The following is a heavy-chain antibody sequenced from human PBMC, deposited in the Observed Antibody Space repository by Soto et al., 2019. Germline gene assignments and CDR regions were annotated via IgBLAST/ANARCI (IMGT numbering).Heavy chain of an antibody. Sequence: PGGSLRLSCAASGFTFSSYAMTWVRQAPGKGLEWVSGISGSGATTSYADSVKGRFTVSRDNSKNTLYLQMNSLRVEDTAVYYCARRVEGYFDYWAQGALVTVSS. CDR3: ARRVEGYFDY. V-gene: IGHV3-23*01. J-gene: IGHJ4*02. CDR2: ISGSGATT. CDR1: GFTFSSYA.